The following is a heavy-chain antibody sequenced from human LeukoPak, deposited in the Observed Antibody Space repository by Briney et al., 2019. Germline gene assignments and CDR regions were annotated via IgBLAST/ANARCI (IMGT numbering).Heavy chain of an antibody. Sequence: PSETLSLTCTVSGGSISSSSYYWGWIRQPPGKGLEWIGYIYYSGSTNYNPSLKSRVTISVDTSKNQFSLKLSSVTAADTAVYYCARHGRGDYYYYGMDVWGQGTTVTVSS. CDR1: GGSISSSSYY. CDR2: IYYSGST. J-gene: IGHJ6*02. V-gene: IGHV4-61*05. CDR3: ARHGRGDYYYYGMDV. D-gene: IGHD2-15*01.